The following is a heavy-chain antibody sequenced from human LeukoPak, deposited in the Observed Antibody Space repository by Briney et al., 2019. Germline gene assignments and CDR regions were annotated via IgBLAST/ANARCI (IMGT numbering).Heavy chain of an antibody. D-gene: IGHD3-10*01. Sequence: GGSLRLSCAASGFTFSSYEMNWVRQAPGKGLEWVSYISSSGSTIYYADSVKGRFTISRDNAKNSLYLQMNSLRAEDTAVYYCARVDNYCYGSGNTIDYWGQGTLVTVSS. CDR2: ISSSGSTI. J-gene: IGHJ4*02. CDR1: GFTFSSYE. V-gene: IGHV3-48*03. CDR3: ARVDNYCYGSGNTIDY.